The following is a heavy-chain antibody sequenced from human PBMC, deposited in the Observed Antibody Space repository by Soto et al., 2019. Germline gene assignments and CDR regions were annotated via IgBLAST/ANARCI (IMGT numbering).Heavy chain of an antibody. CDR3: ARDLNSDYDFWSGYSDYYYYYGMDV. V-gene: IGHV3-48*02. J-gene: IGHJ6*02. D-gene: IGHD3-3*01. Sequence: PGGSLRLSCAASGFTFSSYSMNWVRQAPGKGLEWVSYISSSSSTIYYADSVKGRFAISRDNAKNSLYLQMNSLRDEETAVYYCARDLNSDYDFWSGYSDYYYYYGMDVWGQGTTVTAP. CDR1: GFTFSSYS. CDR2: ISSSSSTI.